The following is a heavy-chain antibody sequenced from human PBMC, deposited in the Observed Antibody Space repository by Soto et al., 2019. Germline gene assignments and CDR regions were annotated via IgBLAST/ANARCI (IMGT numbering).Heavy chain of an antibody. CDR1: GFTLSMSA. CDR2: ISDSGDRT. V-gene: IGHV3-23*01. J-gene: IGHJ3*01. CDR3: AKDRGIIVKAGDAFDV. Sequence: GGSLRLSCASSGFTLSMSAVNWVRQAPGKGLEWVSYISDSGDRTYYADSVKGRSTISRDRSKNTVSLQMDSLRAEDTAVYYCAKDRGIIVKAGDAFDVWGQGTKVTVSS. D-gene: IGHD3-16*02.